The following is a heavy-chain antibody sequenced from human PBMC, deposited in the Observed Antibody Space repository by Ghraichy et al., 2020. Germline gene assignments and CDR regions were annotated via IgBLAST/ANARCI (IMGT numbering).Heavy chain of an antibody. D-gene: IGHD5-12*01. V-gene: IGHV4-59*08. J-gene: IGHJ6*02. CDR2: IYYSGST. CDR1: GGSISSYY. CDR3: ARQRREDWGVATIYYYYGMDV. Sequence: SETLSLTCTVSGGSISSYYWSWIRQPPGKGLEWIGYIYYSGSTNYNPSLKSRVTISVDTSKNQFSLKLSSVTAADTAVYYCARQRREDWGVATIYYYYGMDVWGQGTTVTVSS.